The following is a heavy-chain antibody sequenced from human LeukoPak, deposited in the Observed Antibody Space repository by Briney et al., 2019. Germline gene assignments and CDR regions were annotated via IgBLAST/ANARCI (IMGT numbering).Heavy chain of an antibody. CDR1: GFTFSSYA. V-gene: IGHV3-64D*06. Sequence: GGSLRLSCSASGFTFSSYAMHWVRQAPGKGLEYVSAISSNGGSTYYADSVKGRFTISRDNSKNTLYLRMSSLRAEDTAVYYCARDINPDIVFVATEYGMDVWGQGTTVTVSS. CDR3: ARDINPDIVFVATEYGMDV. CDR2: ISSNGGST. J-gene: IGHJ6*02. D-gene: IGHD5-12*01.